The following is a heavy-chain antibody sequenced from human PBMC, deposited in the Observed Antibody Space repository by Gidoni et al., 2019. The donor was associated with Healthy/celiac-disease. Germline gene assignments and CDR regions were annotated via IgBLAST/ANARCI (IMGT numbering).Heavy chain of an antibody. J-gene: IGHJ4*02. Sequence: QVQLQESGPGLVKPSATLSLTCTVSGGSISSYYWSWIRQPPGKGLEWIGYIYYSGSTNYNPSLKSRVTISVDKSKNQFSLKLSSVTAADTAVYYCARGDYAPIFDYWGQGTLVTVSS. V-gene: IGHV4-59*01. D-gene: IGHD4-17*01. CDR3: ARGDYAPIFDY. CDR1: GGSISSYY. CDR2: IYYSGST.